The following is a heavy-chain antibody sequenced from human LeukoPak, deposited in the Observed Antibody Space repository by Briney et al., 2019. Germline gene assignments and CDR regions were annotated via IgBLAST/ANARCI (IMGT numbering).Heavy chain of an antibody. D-gene: IGHD3-10*01. Sequence: ASVNVSCKTSGYSFTAFYIHWVRQAPGQGLEWMGWIHPRSGETNYAYKFKGRVTMTRDTSISTVYVDLGSLRSDDTAVYYCARDGEYGTGSYYRGCFDYWGQGILVTVSS. J-gene: IGHJ4*02. CDR3: ARDGEYGTGSYYRGCFDY. CDR1: GYSFTAFY. CDR2: IHPRSGET. V-gene: IGHV1-2*02.